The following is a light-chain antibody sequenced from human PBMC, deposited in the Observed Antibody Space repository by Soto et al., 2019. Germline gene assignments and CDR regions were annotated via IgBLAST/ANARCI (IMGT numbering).Light chain of an antibody. CDR1: QSISTW. CDR3: QQYNTWRSIS. Sequence: DIKITQSPSTLSASVGDRVTITCRASQSISTWLAWYQQIPGKAPKLLIYKASTLKSGVPLRFSGSGSGTEFTLTISSLQSKDFAFYDCQQYNTWRSISFGQGTRLEIK. J-gene: IGKJ5*01. V-gene: IGKV1-5*03. CDR2: KAS.